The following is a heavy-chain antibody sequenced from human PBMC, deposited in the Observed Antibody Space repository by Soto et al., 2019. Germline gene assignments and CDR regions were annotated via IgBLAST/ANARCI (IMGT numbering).Heavy chain of an antibody. CDR2: ISGSGGST. CDR3: AKGDYDILTGPIDY. D-gene: IGHD3-9*01. V-gene: IGHV3-23*01. Sequence: GGSLRLSCAASGFTFSSYAMSWVRQAPGKGLEWVSAISGSGGSTYYADSVKGRFTISRDNSKNTLYLQMNSLRAEDTAVYYCAKGDYDILTGPIDYWGQGTLVTVYS. J-gene: IGHJ4*02. CDR1: GFTFSSYA.